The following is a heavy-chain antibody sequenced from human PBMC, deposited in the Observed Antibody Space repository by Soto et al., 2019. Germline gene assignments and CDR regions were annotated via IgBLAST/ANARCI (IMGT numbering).Heavy chain of an antibody. J-gene: IGHJ3*02. CDR3: ARRYCSGSNCYSGAFDI. Sequence: GESLKISCEGSGYRFTSYWIGWVRQMPGKGLERMGIIYPGDSDTRYSPSFRGQVTISADKSISTAYLQGSSLKASDTAIYYCARRYCSGSNCYSGAFDIWGQGTVVTVSS. V-gene: IGHV5-51*01. CDR1: GYRFTSYW. D-gene: IGHD2-15*01. CDR2: IYPGDSDT.